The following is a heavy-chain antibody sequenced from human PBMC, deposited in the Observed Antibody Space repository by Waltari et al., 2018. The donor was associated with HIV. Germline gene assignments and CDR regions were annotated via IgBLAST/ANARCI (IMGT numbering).Heavy chain of an antibody. CDR2: IYYRGST. D-gene: IGHD1-26*01. J-gene: IGHJ4*02. Sequence: QVQLQESGPGLVKHSETLSLTCTVSGGSISSYYWSWIRQPPGQGLEWIGYIYYRGSTNYNPSLKSRVTISVDTSKNQFSLKLSSVTAADTAVYYCARGPRVSWGATPEPYYFDYWGQGTLVTVSS. V-gene: IGHV4-59*01. CDR3: ARGPRVSWGATPEPYYFDY. CDR1: GGSISSYY.